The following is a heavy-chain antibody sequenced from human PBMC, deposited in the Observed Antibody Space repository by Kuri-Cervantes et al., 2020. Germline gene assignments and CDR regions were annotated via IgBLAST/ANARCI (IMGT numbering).Heavy chain of an antibody. J-gene: IGHJ4*02. CDR1: GFSLSTSGVG. V-gene: IGHV2-5*02. D-gene: IGHD6-19*01. CDR2: IYWDDDK. CDR3: ARMSSAGTNFDY. Sequence: SGPTLVKPTQTLTLTCTFSGFSLSTSGVGVGWIRQPPGKALEWLAIIYWDDDKRYSPSLKSRLTITKDTSKNQVVLTMTNMDPVDTATYYCARMSSAGTNFDYWGQGTLVTVSS.